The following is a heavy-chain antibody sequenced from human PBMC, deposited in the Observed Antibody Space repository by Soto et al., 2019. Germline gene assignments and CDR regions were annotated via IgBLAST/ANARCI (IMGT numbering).Heavy chain of an antibody. V-gene: IGHV6-1*01. CDR2: TYYRSKWYN. D-gene: IGHD3-16*02. Sequence: SQTLSLTCAISGDNISSNSAACNWIRQSPSRGLEWLGRTYYRSKWYNDYAVSVKSRITINPDTSKNQFSLQLNSVTPEATAVYYCARGRMGGLSDAFDILGQETMLTV. CDR3: ARGRMGGLSDAFDI. CDR1: GDNISSNSAA. J-gene: IGHJ3*02.